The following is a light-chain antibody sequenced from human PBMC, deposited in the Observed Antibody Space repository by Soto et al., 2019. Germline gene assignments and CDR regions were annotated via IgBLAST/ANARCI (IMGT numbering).Light chain of an antibody. J-gene: IGLJ1*01. V-gene: IGLV2-14*01. CDR2: DVS. CDR3: SSYTSSSIYV. Sequence: QSVLTQPASVSGSPGQSITISCTGTSSDVGGYNYVSWYQQHPGKAPKLMIYDVSNRPSGVSNRFSGSKSGNTASLTISGLQAEDEADYYCSSYTSSSIYVFGT. CDR1: SSDVGGYNY.